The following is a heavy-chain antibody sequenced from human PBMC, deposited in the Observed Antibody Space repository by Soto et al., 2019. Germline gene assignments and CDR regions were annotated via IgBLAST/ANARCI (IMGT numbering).Heavy chain of an antibody. J-gene: IGHJ4*02. Sequence: GGSLRLSCAASGFTFSDRYMDWVRQAPGKGLEWVGRTKNKANSYTTEYAASVKGRFTISRDYSRDSVYLQTNSLKTDDTAVYYCTIEGAYPGPDFDYWGQGTLVTVSS. D-gene: IGHD3-16*01. CDR2: TKNKANSYTT. CDR3: TIEGAYPGPDFDY. CDR1: GFTFSDRY. V-gene: IGHV3-72*01.